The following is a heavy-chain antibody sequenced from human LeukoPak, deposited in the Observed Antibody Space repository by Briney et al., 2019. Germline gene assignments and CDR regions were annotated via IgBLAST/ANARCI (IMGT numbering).Heavy chain of an antibody. CDR1: GFTFDDYA. D-gene: IGHD3-22*01. J-gene: IGHJ4*02. CDR3: AKGMTLGFDSSGYLDY. V-gene: IGHV3-9*01. CDR2: ISWNSGSI. Sequence: PGRSPRLSCAASGFTFDDYAMHWVRQAPGKGLEWVSGISWNSGSIGYADSVKGRFTISRDNAKNSLYLQMNGLRAEDTALYYCAKGMTLGFDSSGYLDYWGQGTLSPSPQ.